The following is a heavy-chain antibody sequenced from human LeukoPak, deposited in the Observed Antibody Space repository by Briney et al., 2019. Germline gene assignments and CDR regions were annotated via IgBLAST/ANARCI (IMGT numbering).Heavy chain of an antibody. V-gene: IGHV3-21*01. CDR2: ISSCSSYI. D-gene: IGHD5-18*01. CDR3: ARVGEYSYGYLDY. CDR1: GFTFSSYS. J-gene: IGHJ4*02. Sequence: GGSLRLSCAASGFTFSSYSMNWVRQAPGKGLEWVSSISSCSSYIYYADSVKGRFTISRDNAKNSLYLQMNSLRAEDTAVYFCARVGEYSYGYLDYWGEGALVTVSS.